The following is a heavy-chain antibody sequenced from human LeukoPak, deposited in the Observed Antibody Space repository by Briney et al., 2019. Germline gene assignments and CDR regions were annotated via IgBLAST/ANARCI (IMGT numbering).Heavy chain of an antibody. V-gene: IGHV4-39*01. CDR1: GGSISSSSYY. Sequence: PSETLSLTCTVSGGSISSSSYYWSWIRQPPGKGLEWIGTIYYSGSTYYNPSLKSRVTISVDTSKNQFSLKLSSVTAADTAVYYCARRSTIFGVVTVAAGMDVWGQGTTVTVSS. J-gene: IGHJ6*02. CDR2: IYYSGST. D-gene: IGHD3-3*01. CDR3: ARRSTIFGVVTVAAGMDV.